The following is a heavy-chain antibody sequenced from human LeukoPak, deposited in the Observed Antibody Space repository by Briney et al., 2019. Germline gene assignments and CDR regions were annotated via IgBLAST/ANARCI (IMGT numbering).Heavy chain of an antibody. CDR3: AKGSDGAGSYRPFDY. Sequence: GGSLRLSCGASGFTLSSATMSWLRQAPGKGLEWVSAINSGGGTTSAESVKGRFTISRDDSKNMLYLQMNSLRAEDMAVYYCAKGSDGAGSYRPFDYWGQGTLVTVSS. CDR2: INSGGGTT. CDR1: GFTLSSAT. D-gene: IGHD3-10*01. V-gene: IGHV3-23*01. J-gene: IGHJ4*02.